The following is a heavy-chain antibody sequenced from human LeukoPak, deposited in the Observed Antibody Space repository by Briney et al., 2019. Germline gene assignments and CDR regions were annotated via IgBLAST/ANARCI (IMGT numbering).Heavy chain of an antibody. CDR1: RFTFSTYA. CDR3: AKDGSSSPYYFDH. J-gene: IGHJ4*02. Sequence: GGSLRLSCAASRFTFSTYAMSWVRQAPGKGLEWVSAISAGGGATYYADSVKGRFTISRDNSKNTLYLQMNRLRVDDTAVYYCAKDGSSSPYYFDHWGQGTLVTVSS. V-gene: IGHV3-23*01. D-gene: IGHD6-6*01. CDR2: ISAGGGAT.